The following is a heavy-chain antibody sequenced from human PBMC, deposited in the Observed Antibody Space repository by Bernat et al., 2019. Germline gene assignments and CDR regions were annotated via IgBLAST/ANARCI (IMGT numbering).Heavy chain of an antibody. CDR2: ISYGGKNK. V-gene: IGHV3-30*18. J-gene: IGHJ4*02. D-gene: IGHD1-26*01. CDR3: AKDQHTVGFSSHDD. CDR1: GFTFSNYG. Sequence: QVQLVESGGGVVQPGMSLRLSCAASGFTFSNYGIHWVRLAPGKGLEWVAVISYGGKNKYYVDPVQGRFSIYRDNSKESVFLQMNNLRAKDTAVYYCAKDQHTVGFSSHDDWGQGSLVTVSS.